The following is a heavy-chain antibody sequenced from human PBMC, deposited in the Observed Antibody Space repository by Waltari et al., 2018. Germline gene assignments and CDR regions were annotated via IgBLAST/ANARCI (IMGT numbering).Heavy chain of an antibody. J-gene: IGHJ3*02. CDR1: EHTFMNYQ. CDR2: ISPKCGYT. Sequence: QVQLVQSGAEVKKPGASVKVSCKASEHTFMNYQLHWGRQAPGQGLEWMGIISPKCGYTIYAHKFQGRVTVTSDTSTSTVYMELSNLRSEDTAVYYCAKEDDACDIWGQGTMVTVSS. CDR3: AKEDDACDI. V-gene: IGHV1-46*01.